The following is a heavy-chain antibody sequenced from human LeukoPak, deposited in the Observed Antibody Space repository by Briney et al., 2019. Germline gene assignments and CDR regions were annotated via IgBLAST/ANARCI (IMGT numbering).Heavy chain of an antibody. Sequence: GGSLRLSCAASGFTFSSYSMNWVRQAPGKGLEWVSSISNSSSYIYYADSVKGRFTISRDNAKNSLYLQMNSLRAEDTAVYYCARALGYCSSTSCYAFDIWGQGTMVTVSS. D-gene: IGHD2-2*01. J-gene: IGHJ3*02. CDR3: ARALGYCSSTSCYAFDI. CDR2: ISNSSSYI. CDR1: GFTFSSYS. V-gene: IGHV3-21*01.